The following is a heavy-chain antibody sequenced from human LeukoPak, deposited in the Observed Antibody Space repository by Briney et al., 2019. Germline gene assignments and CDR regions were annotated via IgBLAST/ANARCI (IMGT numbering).Heavy chain of an antibody. CDR1: GFPFSAYW. Sequence: GGSLRLSCEASGFPFSAYWMHWGRRAPGKGLVGVSRINKDGSTTTFAPSLKGRFAISRDHAKNPLYLQLNSLRTADTAVYYCARRMPAKAFDIW. J-gene: IGHJ3*02. CDR2: INKDGSTT. D-gene: IGHD2-15*01. CDR3: ARRMPAKAFDI. V-gene: IGHV3-74*03.